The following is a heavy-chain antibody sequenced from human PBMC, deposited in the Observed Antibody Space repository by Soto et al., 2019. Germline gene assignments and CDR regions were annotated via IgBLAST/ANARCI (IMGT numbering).Heavy chain of an antibody. V-gene: IGHV3-30-3*01. Sequence: QVQLVESGGGVVQPGRSLRLSCAASGFTFSSYAMHWVRQAPGKGLEWVAVISYDGSNKYYADSEKGRFTISRDNSKNTLYLQMNSLRAEDTAVYYCARDPTPYDFWSGYLGGLFDYWGQGTLVTVSS. CDR3: ARDPTPYDFWSGYLGGLFDY. D-gene: IGHD3-3*01. CDR2: ISYDGSNK. CDR1: GFTFSSYA. J-gene: IGHJ4*02.